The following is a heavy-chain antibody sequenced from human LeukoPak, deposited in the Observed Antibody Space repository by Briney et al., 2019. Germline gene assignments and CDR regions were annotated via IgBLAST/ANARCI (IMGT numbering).Heavy chain of an antibody. V-gene: IGHV3-33*06. CDR3: AKERTGRYYYMDV. D-gene: IGHD1/OR15-1a*01. CDR2: IWYDGSNK. J-gene: IGHJ6*03. CDR1: GFTFSSYG. Sequence: PGGSLRLSCAASGFTFSSYGMHWVRQAPGKGLEWVAVIWYDGSNKYYADSVKGRFTISRDNSKNTLYLQMNSLRAEDTAVYYCAKERTGRYYYMDVRGKGTTVTVSS.